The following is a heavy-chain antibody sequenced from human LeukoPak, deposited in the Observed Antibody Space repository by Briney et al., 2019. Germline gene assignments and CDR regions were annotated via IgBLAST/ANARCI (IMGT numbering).Heavy chain of an antibody. CDR1: GGSISSYY. CDR3: ANTGYCSGGSCYSKVDGYFDL. CDR2: IYYSGST. J-gene: IGHJ2*01. D-gene: IGHD2-15*01. Sequence: SETLSLTCTVSGGSISSYYWSWIRQPPGKGLEWIGYIYYSGSTNYNPSLKSRVTISVDTSKNQFSLKLSSVTAADTAVYYCANTGYCSGGSCYSKVDGYFDLWGRGTLVTVSS. V-gene: IGHV4-59*01.